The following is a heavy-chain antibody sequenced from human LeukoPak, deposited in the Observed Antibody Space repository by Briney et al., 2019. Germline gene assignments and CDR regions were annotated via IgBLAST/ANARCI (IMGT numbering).Heavy chain of an antibody. V-gene: IGHV4-34*01. CDR3: ARGRRPGIDY. J-gene: IGHJ4*02. CDR1: GGSFSGYY. Sequence: SETLSLTCAVYGGSFSGYYWSWIRQPPGEGLEWIGEINHSGSTNYNPSLKSRVTISVDTSKNQFSLKLSSVTAADTAVYYCARGRRPGIDYWGQGTLVTVSS. CDR2: INHSGST.